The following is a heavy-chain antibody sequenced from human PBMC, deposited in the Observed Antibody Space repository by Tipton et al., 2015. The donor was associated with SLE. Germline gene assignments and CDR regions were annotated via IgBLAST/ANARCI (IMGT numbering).Heavy chain of an antibody. D-gene: IGHD2-2*01. CDR3: ARDGCSSFSCYGYYYMDV. CDR1: GGSISSYH. J-gene: IGHJ6*03. Sequence: TLSLTCTVSGGSISSYHWNWIRQPPGKGLEWIGYIYYSGSTNYNPSLKSRVTISVDTSKNQFSLKPSSVTAADTAVYYCARDGCSSFSCYGYYYMDVWGKGTTVTVSS. V-gene: IGHV4-59*01. CDR2: IYYSGST.